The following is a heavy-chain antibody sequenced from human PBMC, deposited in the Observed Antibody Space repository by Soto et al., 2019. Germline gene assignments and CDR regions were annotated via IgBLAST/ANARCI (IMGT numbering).Heavy chain of an antibody. CDR2: IYYSGST. CDR3: ATVSPDSSGYYYLDS. V-gene: IGHV4-31*03. J-gene: IGHJ4*02. Sequence: PSETLSLTCTVSGGSISSGDYYWSWIRQHPGKGLEWIGYIYYSGSTYCNPSLKSRVTISVYTSKNQFSLKLSSVTAADTAVYYCATVSPDSSGYYYLDSWGQGTLVTVSS. CDR1: GGSISSGDYY. D-gene: IGHD3-22*01.